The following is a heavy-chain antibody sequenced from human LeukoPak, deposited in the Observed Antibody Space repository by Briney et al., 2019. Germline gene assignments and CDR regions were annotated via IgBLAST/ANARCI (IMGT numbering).Heavy chain of an antibody. V-gene: IGHV1-18*01. D-gene: IGHD3-10*01. CDR3: ARDLDGSGSYYTDY. J-gene: IGHJ4*02. CDR2: ISAYNGNT. Sequence: SVKVSCKASGYTFTSCGISWVRQAPGQGLEWMGWISAYNGNTNYGQKFQGRVTMTTDTSTSTAYMELRSLRSDDTAVYYCARDLDGSGSYYTDYWGQGTLVTVSS. CDR1: GYTFTSCG.